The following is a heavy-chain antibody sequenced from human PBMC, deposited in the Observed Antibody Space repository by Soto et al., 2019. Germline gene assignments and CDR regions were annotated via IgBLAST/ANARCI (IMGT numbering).Heavy chain of an antibody. J-gene: IGHJ5*02. Sequence: SETLSLTCSVSRGSISSHYWSWIRQPPGKGLEWIGYIYYSGGTTYNPSLKSRVSISVDTSKNQFSLKLSSVTAADTAVYYCARYHDCTPVSCYTRWFDPWGQGALVTVSS. CDR2: IYYSGGT. D-gene: IGHD2-2*02. CDR3: ARYHDCTPVSCYTRWFDP. CDR1: RGSISSHY. V-gene: IGHV4-59*08.